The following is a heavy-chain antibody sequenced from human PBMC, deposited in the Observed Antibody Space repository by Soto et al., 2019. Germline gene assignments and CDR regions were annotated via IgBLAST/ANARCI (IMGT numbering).Heavy chain of an antibody. CDR1: GFPFSNYG. D-gene: IGHD2-15*01. J-gene: IGHJ6*02. CDR3: ARERGYCSGGSCSSNGMDV. CDR2: IWYDGIND. Sequence: QVQLVESGGGVVQPGRSLRLSCAVSGFPFSNYGMHWVRQAPGKGLEWVAVIWYDGINDYYADSVKGRFTISRDNSRNTLYLQLNSLRAEDTAVYYCARERGYCSGGSCSSNGMDVWGQGTTVTVSS. V-gene: IGHV3-33*01.